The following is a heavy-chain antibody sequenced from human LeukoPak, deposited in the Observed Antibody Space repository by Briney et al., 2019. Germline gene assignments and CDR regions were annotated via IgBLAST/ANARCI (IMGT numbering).Heavy chain of an antibody. Sequence: PGGSLRLSCAASGFTFSSYWMTWVRQAPGKGLEWVANIKEDGSEKYYVGSVKGRFTISRDNAKNSLYLQMNSLRAEDRAVYYCVRHELGSVSTLDYWGQGTLVTVSS. J-gene: IGHJ4*02. CDR1: GFTFSSYW. CDR3: VRHELGSVSTLDY. CDR2: IKEDGSEK. D-gene: IGHD4-11*01. V-gene: IGHV3-7*01.